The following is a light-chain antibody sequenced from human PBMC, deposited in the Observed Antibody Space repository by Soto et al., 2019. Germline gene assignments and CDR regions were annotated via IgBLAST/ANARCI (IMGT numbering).Light chain of an antibody. J-gene: IGKJ4*01. CDR2: AAS. CDR3: QKYNTAPHT. V-gene: IGKV1-27*01. Sequence: DIQMTQSPSSLSASVGDRVTITCRASQGISNYLAWYQQRPGQVPKLLIYAASTLQSGVPSRFSGSRSGIDFTLTISSLQPEDVATYYCQKYNTAPHTFGGGTRVEIK. CDR1: QGISNY.